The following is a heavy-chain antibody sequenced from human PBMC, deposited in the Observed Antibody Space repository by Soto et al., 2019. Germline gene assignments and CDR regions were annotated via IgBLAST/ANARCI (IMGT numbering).Heavy chain of an antibody. V-gene: IGHV3-23*01. CDR1: GFTFSSYA. D-gene: IGHD3-10*01. CDR2: ISGSGGST. J-gene: IGHJ4*02. Sequence: EVQLLESGGGLVQPGGSLRLSCAASGFTFSSYAMSWVRQAPGKGLEWVSAISGSGGSTYYADSVKGRFTISRDNSKNTLYLQMNSLRAEDTAVYYCAKDGAPVLLWFGELDYWGQGTLVTVSS. CDR3: AKDGAPVLLWFGELDY.